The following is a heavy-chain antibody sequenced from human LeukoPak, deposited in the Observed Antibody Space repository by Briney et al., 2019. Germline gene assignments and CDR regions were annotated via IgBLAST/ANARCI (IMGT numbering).Heavy chain of an antibody. J-gene: IGHJ4*02. V-gene: IGHV1-8*03. Sequence: ASVKVSCKASGYTFTSYDINWVRQATGQGLEWMGWMNPNSGNTGYAQKFQGRVTITRNTSISTAYMELSSLRAEDTAVYYCAKNLGYHSYFDYWGQGTLVTVSS. CDR3: AKNLGYHSYFDY. CDR1: GYTFTSYD. CDR2: MNPNSGNT. D-gene: IGHD5-12*01.